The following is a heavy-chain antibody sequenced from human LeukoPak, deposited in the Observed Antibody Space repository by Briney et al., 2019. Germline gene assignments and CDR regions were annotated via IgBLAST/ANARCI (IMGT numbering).Heavy chain of an antibody. CDR2: ISSSSSTI. CDR1: GFTFSDYY. V-gene: IGHV3-11*04. CDR3: ARDHLWFGETRFDY. D-gene: IGHD3-10*01. J-gene: IGHJ4*02. Sequence: GGSLRLSCAASGFTFSDYYMSWIRQAPGKGLEWVSYISSSSSTIYYADSVKGRFTISRDNAKNSLYLQMNSLRAEDTAVYYCARDHLWFGETRFDYWGQGTLVTVSS.